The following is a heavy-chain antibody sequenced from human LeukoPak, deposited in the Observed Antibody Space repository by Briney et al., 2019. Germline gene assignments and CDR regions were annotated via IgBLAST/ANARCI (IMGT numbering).Heavy chain of an antibody. CDR1: GFTFSSYG. J-gene: IGHJ6*02. Sequence: GGSLRLSCVASGFTFSSYGMNWVRQAPGKGLEWISYISSRSSTIYYADSVKGRFTISRDNAKNSLYLQMNSLRDEDTAVYYCARDFGLGLGMDVWGQGTTVTVSS. CDR3: ARDFGLGLGMDV. D-gene: IGHD3-16*01. V-gene: IGHV3-48*02. CDR2: ISSRSSTI.